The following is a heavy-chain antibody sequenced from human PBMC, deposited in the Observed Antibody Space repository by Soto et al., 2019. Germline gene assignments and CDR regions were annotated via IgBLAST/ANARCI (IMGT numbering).Heavy chain of an antibody. Sequence: PSETLSLTCAVSGGSFSGFRWSYIRQSPGKGLEWIGEIDHSGSTNYNPSLKSRVTISVDTSKNQFSLKLSSVTAADTAVYYCAIGFYDSSGYYYPALDYWGQGTLVTVSS. CDR3: AIGFYDSSGYYYPALDY. CDR2: IDHSGST. V-gene: IGHV4-34*01. D-gene: IGHD3-22*01. J-gene: IGHJ4*02. CDR1: GGSFSGFR.